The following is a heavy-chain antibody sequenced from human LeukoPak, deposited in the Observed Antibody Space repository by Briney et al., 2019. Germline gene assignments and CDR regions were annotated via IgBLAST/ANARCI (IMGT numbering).Heavy chain of an antibody. CDR2: INWDSKNI. J-gene: IGHJ6*02. Sequence: GGSLRLSCAASGFTFDDYAMFWVRQAPGKGQEWVSGINWDSKNIGYAASVKGRFTISRDNAKNSLYLQMNSLRAEDTAFYYCAKGNRDSSGFYYYYGMDVWGQGTTVTVSS. CDR3: AKGNRDSSGFYYYYGMDV. D-gene: IGHD3-22*01. V-gene: IGHV3-9*01. CDR1: GFTFDDYA.